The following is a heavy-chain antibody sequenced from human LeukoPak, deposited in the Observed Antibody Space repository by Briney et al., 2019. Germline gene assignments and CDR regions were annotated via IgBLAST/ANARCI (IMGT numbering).Heavy chain of an antibody. CDR1: GGSISSSSYY. V-gene: IGHV4-39*07. J-gene: IGHJ6*03. CDR3: ARGERWLQFPGYYMDV. CDR2: IYYSGST. Sequence: SETLSLTCTVSGGSISSSSYYWGWIRQPPGKGLEWIGSIYYSGSTYYNPSLKSRVTISVDTSKNQFSLRLSSVTAADTAVYYCARGERWLQFPGYYMDVWGKGTTVTISS. D-gene: IGHD5-24*01.